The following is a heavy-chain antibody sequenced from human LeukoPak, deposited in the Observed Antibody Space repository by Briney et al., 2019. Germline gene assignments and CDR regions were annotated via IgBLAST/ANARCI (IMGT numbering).Heavy chain of an antibody. Sequence: PGGSLRLSCAASGFTFTSYCMNWVRQAPGKGLEWVSCVSSSNTYIYYADSVKGRFTISRDNAKNSLYLQMNSLRAEDTAVYYCARDEGCDYWGQGTLVTVSS. CDR3: ARDEGCDY. V-gene: IGHV3-21*01. CDR2: VSSSNTYI. J-gene: IGHJ4*02. CDR1: GFTFTSYC.